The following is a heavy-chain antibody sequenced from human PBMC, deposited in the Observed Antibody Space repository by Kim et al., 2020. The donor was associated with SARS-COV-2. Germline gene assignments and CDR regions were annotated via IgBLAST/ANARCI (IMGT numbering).Heavy chain of an antibody. Sequence: AASVRGRFTVSRDNSKNTLSLQMNSLRAEDTATYYCARDSTTASRFDSWGQGTLVTVSS. CDR3: ARDSTTASRFDS. D-gene: IGHD5-18*01. V-gene: IGHV3-23*01. J-gene: IGHJ4*02.